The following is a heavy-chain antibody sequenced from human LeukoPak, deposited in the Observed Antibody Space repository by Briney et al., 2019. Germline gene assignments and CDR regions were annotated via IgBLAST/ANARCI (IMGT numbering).Heavy chain of an antibody. D-gene: IGHD3-16*01. CDR1: GFTFSSYW. J-gene: IGHJ4*02. V-gene: IGHV3-7*01. Sequence: GGSLRLSCAASGFTFSSYWMGWVRQTPGKGLEWVANIKRDGSEKYFVDSVKGRFTISRDNAKNSLCLQMNSLRAEDTAVYYCARVNYYAYDYWGQGTLVTVSS. CDR2: IKRDGSEK. CDR3: ARVNYYAYDY.